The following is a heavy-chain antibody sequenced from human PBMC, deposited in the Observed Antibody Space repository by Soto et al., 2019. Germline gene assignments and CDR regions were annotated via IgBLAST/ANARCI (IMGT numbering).Heavy chain of an antibody. J-gene: IGHJ2*01. D-gene: IGHD4-17*01. CDR3: AKRTVGWYFDL. CDR1: GFTFSSYA. V-gene: IGHV3-23*01. Sequence: EVQLLESGGGLVQPGGSLRLSCAASGFTFSSYAMNWVRQAPGKGLEWVSVISGSGGSTYYADSVKGRFTISRDNSKNALYLQMNSLRAEDTAVYYCAKRTVGWYFDLWGRGTLVTVSS. CDR2: ISGSGGST.